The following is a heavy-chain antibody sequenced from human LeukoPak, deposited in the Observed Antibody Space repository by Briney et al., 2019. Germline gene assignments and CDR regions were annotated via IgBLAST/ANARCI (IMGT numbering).Heavy chain of an antibody. J-gene: IGHJ4*02. CDR2: IIPIFGTA. V-gene: IGHV1-69*01. CDR3: ARNCGGDCFIPYFDY. Sequence: SVKVSCKASGGTFSSYAISWVRQAPGQGLEWMGGIIPIFGTANYAQKFQGRVTITADESTSTAYMELSSLRFEDTAVYYCARNCGGDCFIPYFDYWGQGTLVTVSS. CDR1: GGTFSSYA. D-gene: IGHD2-21*01.